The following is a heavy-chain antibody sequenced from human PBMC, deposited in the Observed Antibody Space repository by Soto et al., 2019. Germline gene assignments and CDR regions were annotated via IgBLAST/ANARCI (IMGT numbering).Heavy chain of an antibody. J-gene: IGHJ6*02. D-gene: IGHD2-8*01. Sequence: GESLKISCKGSGYSFTSYWISWVRQMPGKGLEWMGRIDPSDSYTNYSPSFQGHVTISADKSISTAYLQWTSLKASDTAMYYCARRINGDYYYYGTDVWGQGTTVTVS. V-gene: IGHV5-10-1*01. CDR1: GYSFTSYW. CDR3: ARRINGDYYYYGTDV. CDR2: IDPSDSYT.